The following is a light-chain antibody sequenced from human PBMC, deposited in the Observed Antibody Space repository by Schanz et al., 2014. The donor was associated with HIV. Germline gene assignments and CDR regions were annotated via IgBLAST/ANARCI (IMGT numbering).Light chain of an antibody. CDR1: QGISSW. CDR2: WSS. CDR3: QQYDDWPTWT. Sequence: DIQMTQSPSSVSASVGDRVTITCRASQGISSWLAWYQQKPGQPPKLLIYWSSSRESGVPDRFTGSGSGTDFTLTISGLQAEDVAVYYCQQYDDWPTWTFGPGTMLEVK. J-gene: IGKJ1*01. V-gene: IGKV1-27*01.